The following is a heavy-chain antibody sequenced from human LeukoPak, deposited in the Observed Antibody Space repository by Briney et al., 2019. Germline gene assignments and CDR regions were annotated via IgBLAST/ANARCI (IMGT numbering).Heavy chain of an antibody. Sequence: GGSLRLSCGASGFTFSSYGMHWVRQAPGKGLEWVAVISYDGSNKYYADSVKGRFTISRDNSKNTLYVQMSSLRAEDTAVYYCARPLGYCSSISCSILGYWGQGTLVTVSS. CDR3: ARPLGYCSSISCSILGY. V-gene: IGHV3-30-3*01. CDR1: GFTFSSYG. CDR2: ISYDGSNK. J-gene: IGHJ4*02. D-gene: IGHD2-2*01.